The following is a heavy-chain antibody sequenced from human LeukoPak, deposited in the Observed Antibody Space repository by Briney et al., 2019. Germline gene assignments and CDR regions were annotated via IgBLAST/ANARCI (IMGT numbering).Heavy chain of an antibody. Sequence: ASVKVSCKASGYTFTGYYMHWVRQAPGQGLEWMGRINPNSGGTNYAQKFQGRVTMTRDTSISTAYMELSRLRSDDTAVYYCARSTVGYCSGGSCYSGDNWFDPRGQGTLVTVSS. J-gene: IGHJ5*02. D-gene: IGHD2-15*01. CDR2: INPNSGGT. CDR1: GYTFTGYY. V-gene: IGHV1-2*06. CDR3: ARSTVGYCSGGSCYSGDNWFDP.